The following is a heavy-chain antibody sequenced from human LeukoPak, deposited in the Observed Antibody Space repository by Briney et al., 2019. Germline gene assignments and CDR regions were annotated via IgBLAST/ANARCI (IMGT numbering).Heavy chain of an antibody. V-gene: IGHV3-74*01. D-gene: IGHD2-15*01. CDR2: LSTDGSYT. J-gene: IGHJ6*03. CDR1: GFTFSSYW. CDR3: VRAERQRGGYYYYYYMDV. Sequence: SGGSLRLSCAASGFTFSSYWMHWVRQAPGKGLVWVSGLSTDGSYTTYADSVKGRFTISRDIAKKTLYLQMNSLRTKNTAGYYCVRAERQRGGYYYYYYMDVWGKGTTVTVSS.